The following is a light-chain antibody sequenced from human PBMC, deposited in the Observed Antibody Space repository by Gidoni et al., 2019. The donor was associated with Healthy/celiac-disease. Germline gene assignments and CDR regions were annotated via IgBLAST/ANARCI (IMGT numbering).Light chain of an antibody. CDR2: SNN. CDR3: AAWDDRLNGLV. Sequence: QSVLTQPHSASGTPGQRVTISCSGSSSNIGSNTVNWYQQLPKRTQPKLLIYSNNQRPSGVPDRFSGSKSGTSASLAISGLQSEDEADYYCAAWDDRLNGLVFGGGTKLTVL. J-gene: IGLJ2*01. V-gene: IGLV1-44*01. CDR1: SSNIGSNT.